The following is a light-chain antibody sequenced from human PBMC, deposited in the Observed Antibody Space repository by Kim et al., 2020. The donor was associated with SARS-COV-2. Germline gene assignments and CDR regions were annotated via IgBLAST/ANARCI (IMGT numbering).Light chain of an antibody. CDR3: SSYAGSNNYV. V-gene: IGLV2-8*01. Sequence: QSALTQPPSASGSPGQSVTISCTGTSSDVGGYNYVSWYQQHPGKAPKLMIYEVNKRPSGVPDRFSGSKSGNTASLTVSGLQAEVEAEYYCSSYAGSNNYVFGTGTKVTVL. J-gene: IGLJ1*01. CDR2: EVN. CDR1: SSDVGGYNY.